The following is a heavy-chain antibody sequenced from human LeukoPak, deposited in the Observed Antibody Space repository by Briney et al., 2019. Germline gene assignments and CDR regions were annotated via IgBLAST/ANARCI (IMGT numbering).Heavy chain of an antibody. Sequence: PSETLSLTCTVSGGSISSSSYYWGWIRQPPGKGLEWIGSIYYSGSTYYNPSLKSRVTISVDTSKNQFSLKLSSVTAADTAVYYCARDVVSANDAFDIWGQGTMVTVSS. V-gene: IGHV4-39*07. CDR2: IYYSGST. D-gene: IGHD2-21*01. CDR1: GGSISSSSYY. CDR3: ARDVVSANDAFDI. J-gene: IGHJ3*02.